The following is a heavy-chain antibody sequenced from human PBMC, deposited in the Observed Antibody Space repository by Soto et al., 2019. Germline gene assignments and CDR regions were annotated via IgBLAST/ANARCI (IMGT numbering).Heavy chain of an antibody. CDR2: IYWDADK. V-gene: IGHV2-5*02. CDR1: GFSLSTSGVG. D-gene: IGHD2-15*01. CDR3: AYLPCSGGSCYWFSFSGMDV. Sequence: QITLKESGPTLVKPTQTLTLTCTFSGFSLSTSGVGVAWIRQPPGEALEWLALIYWDADKRYRQSLESRLTITMDTPKNPVVLTITNMDSVATATDYCAYLPCSGGSCYWFSFSGMDVWGQGTTVTVSS. J-gene: IGHJ6*02.